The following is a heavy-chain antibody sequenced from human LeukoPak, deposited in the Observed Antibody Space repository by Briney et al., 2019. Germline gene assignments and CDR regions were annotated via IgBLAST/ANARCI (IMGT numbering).Heavy chain of an antibody. V-gene: IGHV1-18*04. CDR1: GYTFTGYY. D-gene: IGHD3-10*01. CDR2: ISAYNGNT. Sequence: ASVKVSCKASGYTFTGYYMHWVRQAPGQGLEWMGWISAYNGNTNYAQKLQGRVTMTTDTSTSTAYMELRSLRSDDTAVYYCARGGLLWFGEFPPSYYYMDVWGKGTTVTVSS. CDR3: ARGGLLWFGEFPPSYYYMDV. J-gene: IGHJ6*03.